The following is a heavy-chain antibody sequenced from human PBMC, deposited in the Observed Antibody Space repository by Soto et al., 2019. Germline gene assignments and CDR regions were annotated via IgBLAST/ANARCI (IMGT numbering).Heavy chain of an antibody. CDR3: ARAGGYYDILTGYQAFDY. V-gene: IGHV3-53*04. CDR2: IYSGGST. CDR1: GFTVSSNY. Sequence: PGGSLRLSCAASGFTVSSNYMSWVRQAPGKGLEWVSVIYSGGSTYYADSVKGRFTISRHNSKNTLYLQMNSLRAEDTAVYYCARAGGYYDILTGYQAFDYWGQGTLVTVSS. J-gene: IGHJ4*02. D-gene: IGHD3-9*01.